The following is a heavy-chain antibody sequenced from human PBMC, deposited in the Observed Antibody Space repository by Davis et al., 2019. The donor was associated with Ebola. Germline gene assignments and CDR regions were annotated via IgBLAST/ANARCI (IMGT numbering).Heavy chain of an antibody. Sequence: AASVKVSCKASGYTFTSYGISWVRQAPGQGLEWMGWISAYNGNTNYAQKLQGRVTMTTDTSTSTAYMELRSLRSDDTAVYYCARDLRRDYYGSGSYYPIPSYWGQGTLVTVSS. D-gene: IGHD3-10*01. CDR3: ARDLRRDYYGSGSYYPIPSY. CDR2: ISAYNGNT. CDR1: GYTFTSYG. V-gene: IGHV1-18*01. J-gene: IGHJ4*02.